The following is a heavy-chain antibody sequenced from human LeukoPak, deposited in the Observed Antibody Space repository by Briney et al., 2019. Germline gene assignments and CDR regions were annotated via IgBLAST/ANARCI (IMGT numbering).Heavy chain of an antibody. J-gene: IGHJ4*02. D-gene: IGHD4-17*01. V-gene: IGHV3-23*01. CDR3: ARGAMTTVDY. CDR1: GFTFSTYA. Sequence: PGGSLRLSCVTSGFTFSTYAMTWVRQAPGKGLEWVSAISGSGSNTYYTDSVKGRFTISRDNSRNSLYLQMNSLRAEDTAVYYCARGAMTTVDYWGQGTLVTVSS. CDR2: ISGSGSNT.